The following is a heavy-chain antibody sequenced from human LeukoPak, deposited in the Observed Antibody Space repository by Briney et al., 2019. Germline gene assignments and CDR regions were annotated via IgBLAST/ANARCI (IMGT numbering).Heavy chain of an antibody. J-gene: IGHJ4*02. CDR3: ATGHYASGNEY. CDR1: GYTFTDYY. V-gene: IGHV1-2*02. D-gene: IGHD3-10*01. CDR2: VTPNSGGT. Sequence: ASVKVSCKTSGYTFTDYYIHWVRQAPGQGLEWMGWVTPNSGGTNYAQKFQGRVTMTRDTSISTAYMELSRLRSDDTAIYYCATGHYASGNEYWGQGTLVTVSS.